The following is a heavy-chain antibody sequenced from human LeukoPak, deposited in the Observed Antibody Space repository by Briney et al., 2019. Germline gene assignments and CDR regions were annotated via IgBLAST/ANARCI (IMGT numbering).Heavy chain of an antibody. J-gene: IGHJ6*02. CDR1: GGSFSGYY. V-gene: IGHV4-34*01. Sequence: SETLSLTCAVYGGSFSGYYWSWIRQPPGKGLEWIGEINHSGSTNYNPSLKSRVTISVDTSKNQFSLKLSSVPAADTAVYYCARGGYCSGGSCYFLGNYYYYGMDVWGQGTTVTASS. D-gene: IGHD2-15*01. CDR2: INHSGST. CDR3: ARGGYCSGGSCYFLGNYYYYGMDV.